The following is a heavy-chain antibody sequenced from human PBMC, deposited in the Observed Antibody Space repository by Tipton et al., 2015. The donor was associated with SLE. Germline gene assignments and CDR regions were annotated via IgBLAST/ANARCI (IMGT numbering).Heavy chain of an antibody. CDR3: ARGVRGLSDY. D-gene: IGHD3-10*01. CDR1: GGSFSGYY. Sequence: LRLSCAVYGGSFSGYYWSWMRQPPGKGLEWIGKINHSGSTNYNPSLKSRVTISVDTSKNQFSLKLSSVTAADTAVYYCARGVRGLSDYWGQGTLVTVSS. J-gene: IGHJ4*02. V-gene: IGHV4-34*01. CDR2: INHSGST.